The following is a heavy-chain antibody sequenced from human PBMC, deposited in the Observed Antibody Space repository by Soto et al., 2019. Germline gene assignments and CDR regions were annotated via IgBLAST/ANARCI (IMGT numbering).Heavy chain of an antibody. D-gene: IGHD3-9*01. CDR1: GFTFSSYA. CDR2: ISGSGGST. Sequence: GGSLRLSCAASGFTFSSYAMSWVRQAPGKGLEWVSAISGSGGSTYYADSVKGRFTISRDNSKNTLYLQMNSLRAEDTAVYYCAKDRAERGGYDILTGYKYYYGMDVWGQGTTVTVSS. J-gene: IGHJ6*02. CDR3: AKDRAERGGYDILTGYKYYYGMDV. V-gene: IGHV3-23*01.